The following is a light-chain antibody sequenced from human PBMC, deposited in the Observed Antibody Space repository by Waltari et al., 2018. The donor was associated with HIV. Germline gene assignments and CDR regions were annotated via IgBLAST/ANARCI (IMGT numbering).Light chain of an antibody. CDR3: NSYTNNSTLDV. Sequence: QSALTQPASVSGSPGQSLTISCTGTSSDVGGSKSVSWYQQHPGKTPKLLIYEVSNRPSGVSNRFSGSKSGNSASLTISGLQADDEADYYCNSYTNNSTLDVFGTGTKVTVL. CDR2: EVS. CDR1: SSDVGGSKS. J-gene: IGLJ1*01. V-gene: IGLV2-14*01.